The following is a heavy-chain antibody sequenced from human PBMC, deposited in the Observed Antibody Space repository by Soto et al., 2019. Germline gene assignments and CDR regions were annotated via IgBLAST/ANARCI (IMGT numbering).Heavy chain of an antibody. CDR3: ARELGGIYGMDV. J-gene: IGHJ6*02. D-gene: IGHD3-16*01. V-gene: IGHV3-33*01. Sequence: QVQLLESGGGVVQPGRSMRLSGAASGFTFSSYGMHWVRQAPGTGLEWVAVIWYDGSNKYYADSVKGRFTISRDNSKNTLYLQMNSLRAEDTAVYYCARELGGIYGMDVWGQGTTVTVSS. CDR2: IWYDGSNK. CDR1: GFTFSSYG.